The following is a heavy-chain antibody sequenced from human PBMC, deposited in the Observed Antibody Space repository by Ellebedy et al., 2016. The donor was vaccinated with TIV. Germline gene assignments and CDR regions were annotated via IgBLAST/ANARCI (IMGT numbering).Heavy chain of an antibody. CDR2: INHSGST. CDR1: GGSFSGYY. J-gene: IGHJ4*02. D-gene: IGHD3-10*01. Sequence: SETLSLTCAVYGGSFSGYYWSWIRQPPGKGLEWIGEINHSGSTNYNPSLKSRVTISVDTSKNQFSLKLSSVTAADTAVYYCARGPIYYYGSRGSLKYYFDYWGQGTLVTVSS. CDR3: ARGPIYYYGSRGSLKYYFDY. V-gene: IGHV4-34*01.